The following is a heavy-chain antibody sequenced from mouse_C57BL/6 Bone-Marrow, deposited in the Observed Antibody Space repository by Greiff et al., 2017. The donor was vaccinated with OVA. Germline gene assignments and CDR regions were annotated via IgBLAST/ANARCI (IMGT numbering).Heavy chain of an antibody. CDR1: GFNIKDDY. Sequence: VQLQQSGAELVRPGASVKLSCTASGFNIKDDYMHWVKQRPEQGLEWIGWIDPENGDTEYASKFQGKATITADTSSNTASLQLSSLTSEDPAFYYGTYVYDYVNYAMYYWGQGTSVTVSS. J-gene: IGHJ4*01. V-gene: IGHV14-4*01. D-gene: IGHD2-4*01. CDR3: TYVYDYVNYAMYY. CDR2: IDPENGDT.